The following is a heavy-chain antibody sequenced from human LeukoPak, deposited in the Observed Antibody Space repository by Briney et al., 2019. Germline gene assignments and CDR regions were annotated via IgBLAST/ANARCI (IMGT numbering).Heavy chain of an antibody. CDR2: ISGSGGST. V-gene: IGHV3-23*01. D-gene: IGHD6-13*01. Sequence: PGGSLRLSCAASGFTFSSYAMSWVRQAPGKGLEWVSAISGSGGSTYYADSVKGRFTISRDNSKNTLYLQMNSLRAEDTAVYYCAKAELSIAAAGKSATLDYWGQGTLVTVSS. CDR1: GFTFSSYA. CDR3: AKAELSIAAAGKSATLDY. J-gene: IGHJ4*02.